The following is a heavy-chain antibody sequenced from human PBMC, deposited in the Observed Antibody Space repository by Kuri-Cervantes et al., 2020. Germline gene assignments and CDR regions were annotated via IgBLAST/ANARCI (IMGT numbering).Heavy chain of an antibody. Sequence: GESLKISCAASGFTFSSYAMSWVRQAPGKGLEWVSAISGSGGSKYYADSVKGRFTISRDNSKNTLYLQMNSLRAEDTAVYYCTAEEVFYFDYWGQGTLVTVSS. J-gene: IGHJ4*02. CDR2: ISGSGGSK. CDR1: GFTFSSYA. CDR3: TAEEVFYFDY. V-gene: IGHV3-23*01.